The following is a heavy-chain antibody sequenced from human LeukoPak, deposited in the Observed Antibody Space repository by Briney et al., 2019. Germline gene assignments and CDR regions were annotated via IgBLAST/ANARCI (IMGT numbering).Heavy chain of an antibody. V-gene: IGHV3-7*04. Sequence: SLKGRFTISRDNAKNSLYLQMNSLRAEDTAVYYCTRGPQYYYYCYMDVWGKGTTVTVSS. J-gene: IGHJ6*03. CDR3: TRGPQYYYYCYMDV.